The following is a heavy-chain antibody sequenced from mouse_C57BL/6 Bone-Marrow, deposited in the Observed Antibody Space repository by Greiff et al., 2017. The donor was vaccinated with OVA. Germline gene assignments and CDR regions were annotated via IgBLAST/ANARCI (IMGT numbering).Heavy chain of an antibody. CDR3: ARGDSNWFAY. D-gene: IGHD2-5*01. J-gene: IGHJ3*01. CDR2: IDPSDSYT. V-gene: IGHV1-50*01. Sequence: QVQLKQPGAELVKPGASVKLSCKASGYTFTSYWMQWVKQRPGQGLEWIGEIDPSDSYTNYNQKFKGKATLTVDTSSSTAYMQLSSLTSEDSAVYYCARGDSNWFAYWGRGTLVTVSA. CDR1: GYTFTSYW.